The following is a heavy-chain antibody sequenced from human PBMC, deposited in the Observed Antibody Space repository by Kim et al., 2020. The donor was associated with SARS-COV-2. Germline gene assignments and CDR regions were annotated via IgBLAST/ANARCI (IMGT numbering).Heavy chain of an antibody. D-gene: IGHD5-12*01. Sequence: GGSLRLSCAASGFTFSSYSMNWVRQAPGKGLEWVSSISSSSSYIYYADSVKGRFTISRDNAKNSLYLQMNSLRAEDTAVYYCARDLGSGYDWGYYYYGMDVWGQGTTVTVSS. CDR1: GFTFSSYS. CDR3: ARDLGSGYDWGYYYYGMDV. CDR2: ISSSSSYI. J-gene: IGHJ6*02. V-gene: IGHV3-21*01.